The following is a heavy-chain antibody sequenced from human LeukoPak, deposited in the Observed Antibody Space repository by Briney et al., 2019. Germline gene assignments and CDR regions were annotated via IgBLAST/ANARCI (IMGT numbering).Heavy chain of an antibody. V-gene: IGHV3-21*01. CDR3: ARDGRNELLWFWSNWFDP. J-gene: IGHJ5*02. CDR1: GFTFSSYS. Sequence: GGSLRLSCAASGFTFSSYSMNWVRQAPGKGLEWVSSISSSSSYIYYADSVKGRFTISRDNAKNSLYLQMNSLRAEDTAVYYCARDGRNELLWFWSNWFDPWGQGTLVTVSS. D-gene: IGHD3-10*01. CDR2: ISSSSSYI.